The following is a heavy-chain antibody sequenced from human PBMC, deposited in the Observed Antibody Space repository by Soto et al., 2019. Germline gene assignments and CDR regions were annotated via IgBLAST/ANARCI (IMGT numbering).Heavy chain of an antibody. D-gene: IGHD2-8*02. J-gene: IGHJ6*02. CDR1: GFTFSDYY. V-gene: IGHV3-11*06. CDR2: ISSSSSYT. CDR3: ARALVGYYDYGMDV. Sequence: PGGSLRLSCAASGFTFSDYYMRWIRQATGKGLEWVSYISSSSSYTNYADSVKGRFTISRDNAKNSLYLQMNSLRAEDTAVYYCARALVGYYDYGMDVWGQGTTVTVSS.